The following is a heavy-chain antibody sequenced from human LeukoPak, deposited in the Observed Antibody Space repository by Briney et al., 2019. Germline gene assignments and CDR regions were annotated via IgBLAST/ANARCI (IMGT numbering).Heavy chain of an antibody. CDR2: INPNSGGT. V-gene: IGHV1-2*02. D-gene: IGHD3-22*01. CDR3: ARDRGDGITMIVGGAH. CDR1: GYTFTGYY. J-gene: IGHJ4*02. Sequence: ASVKVSCKASGYTFTGYYMHWVRQAPGQGLEWMGWINPNSGGTNYAQKFQGRVTMTRDTSISTAYMELSRLRSDDTAVYYCARDRGDGITMIVGGAHWGQGTLVTVSS.